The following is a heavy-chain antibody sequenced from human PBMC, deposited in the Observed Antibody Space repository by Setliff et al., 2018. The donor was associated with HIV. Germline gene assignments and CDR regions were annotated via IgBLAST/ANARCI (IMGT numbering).Heavy chain of an antibody. J-gene: IGHJ6*03. Sequence: SVKVSCKASRRTFNSHTINWVRQAPGQGLDRMGRIIPILGVANYAQRFQGKVTITADKSTSTAYMELTSLRFDDTAMYYCVRGVQSPPHYSYYYMDVWGEGTMVT. CDR1: RRTFNSHT. CDR3: VRGVQSPPHYSYYYMDV. CDR2: IIPILGVA. V-gene: IGHV1-69*02. D-gene: IGHD3-3*01.